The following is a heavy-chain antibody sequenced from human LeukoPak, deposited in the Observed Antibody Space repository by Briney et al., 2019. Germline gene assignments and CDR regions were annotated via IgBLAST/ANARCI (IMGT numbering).Heavy chain of an antibody. J-gene: IGHJ4*02. D-gene: IGHD6-13*01. CDR2: INHSGST. Sequence: PSETLSLTCAVYGGSFSGYYWSWIRQPPGKGLEWIGEINHSGSTNYNPSLKSRVTISVDTSKNQFSLKLSSVTAADTAVYYCATLFLRADSSIWYTYDYWGQGTLVTVSS. CDR3: ATLFLRADSSIWYTYDY. V-gene: IGHV4-34*01. CDR1: GGSFSGYY.